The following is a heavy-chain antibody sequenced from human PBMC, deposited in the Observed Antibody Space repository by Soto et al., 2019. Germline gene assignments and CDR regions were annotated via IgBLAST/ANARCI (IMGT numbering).Heavy chain of an antibody. J-gene: IGHJ4*02. CDR3: ARAGYCSGGSCYGFDSPNESYFDY. CDR1: GGSFSGYY. Sequence: SETLSLTCAVYGGSFSGYYWSWIRQPPGKGLEWIGEINHSGSTNYNPSLKSRVTISVDTSKNQFSLKVSSVTAADTAVYYCARAGYCSGGSCYGFDSPNESYFDYWGQGTLVTVSS. V-gene: IGHV4-34*01. CDR2: INHSGST. D-gene: IGHD2-15*01.